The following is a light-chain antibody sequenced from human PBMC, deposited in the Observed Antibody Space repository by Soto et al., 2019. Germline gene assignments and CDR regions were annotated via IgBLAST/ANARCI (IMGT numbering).Light chain of an antibody. CDR3: QQSKSYPLT. V-gene: IGKV1-9*01. CDR1: PAIASF. J-gene: IGKJ4*01. CDR2: GAS. Sequence: IQLTQSPSSLSASVGDRVTITCRASPAIASFLAWYQQKPGTAPKLLIYGASTLQSGVPSRFSGSRSGTDYTLTISSLQPEDFATSYCQQSKSYPLTFGGGTKLNIK.